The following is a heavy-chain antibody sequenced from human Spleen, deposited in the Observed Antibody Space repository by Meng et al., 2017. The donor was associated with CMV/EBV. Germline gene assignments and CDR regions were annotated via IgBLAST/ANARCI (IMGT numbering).Heavy chain of an antibody. D-gene: IGHD3-3*01. CDR1: GYTFTSYY. V-gene: IGHV1-18*01. Sequence: ASVKVSCKASGYTFTSYYVAWVRQAPGQGLEWMGWISAYNGNTNYAQKLQGRVTMTTDTSTSTAYMELRSLRSDDTAVYYCARDLSVLRFLEWPSDFDYWGQGTLVTVSS. CDR2: ISAYNGNT. J-gene: IGHJ4*02. CDR3: ARDLSVLRFLEWPSDFDY.